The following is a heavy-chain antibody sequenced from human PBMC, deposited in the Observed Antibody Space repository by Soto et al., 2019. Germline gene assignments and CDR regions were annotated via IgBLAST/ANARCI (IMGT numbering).Heavy chain of an antibody. J-gene: IGHJ6*02. D-gene: IGHD4-17*01. Sequence: QLQLQESGSGLVKPSQTLSLTCAVSGGSISSGGYSWSWIRQPPGKGLEWIGYIYHSGSTYYNPSLKSRLTISVDMSKHQFSPELSSVTAADPAVYYCARVNYGGDYYYNGMDVWGQGTTVTVSS. CDR3: ARVNYGGDYYYNGMDV. CDR1: GGSISSGGYS. V-gene: IGHV4-30-2*01. CDR2: IYHSGST.